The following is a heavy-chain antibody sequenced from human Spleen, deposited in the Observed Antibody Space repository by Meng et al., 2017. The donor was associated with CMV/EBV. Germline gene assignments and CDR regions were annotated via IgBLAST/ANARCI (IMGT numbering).Heavy chain of an antibody. CDR1: GGSFRGYY. CDR3: ARGYYYDSSGYYPNWFDP. D-gene: IGHD3-22*01. J-gene: IGHJ5*02. Sequence: QAQLQQGGAGLLKPSETLPLTCGVYGGSFRGYYWSWIRQPPGKGLEWIGEINHSGSTNYNPSLKSRVTISVDTSKNQFSLKLSSVTAADTAVYYCARGYYYDSSGYYPNWFDPWGQGTLVTVSS. CDR2: INHSGST. V-gene: IGHV4-34*01.